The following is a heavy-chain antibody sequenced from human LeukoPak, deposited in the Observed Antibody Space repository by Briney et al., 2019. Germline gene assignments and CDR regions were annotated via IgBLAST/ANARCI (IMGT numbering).Heavy chain of an antibody. Sequence: PSETLSLTCTVSGGSIRSYYWSWLRQPPGKGLDWIGYVYYSGSTNYKPTLKSRVTISVDTSKNHFSLKLSSVTAADTAVYSCARSIIGTRSKFDYWGQGTLVTVSS. CDR1: GGSIRSYY. V-gene: IGHV4-59*08. CDR3: ARSIIGTRSKFDY. J-gene: IGHJ4*02. CDR2: VYYSGST. D-gene: IGHD1/OR15-1a*01.